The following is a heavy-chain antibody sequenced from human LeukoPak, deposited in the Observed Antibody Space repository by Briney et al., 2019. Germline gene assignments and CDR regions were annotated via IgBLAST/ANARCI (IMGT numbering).Heavy chain of an antibody. J-gene: IGHJ4*02. CDR3: AREGEATMDY. D-gene: IGHD5-12*01. CDR1: GGSISSGSYY. CDR2: IYTSGST. Sequence: SQTLSLTCTVSGGSISSGSYYWSWIRQPAGKGLEWIGRIYTSGSTNYNPSLKSRVTISVDTSKNQFSLKLSSVTAADTAVYYGAREGEATMDYWGQGTLVTVSS. V-gene: IGHV4-61*02.